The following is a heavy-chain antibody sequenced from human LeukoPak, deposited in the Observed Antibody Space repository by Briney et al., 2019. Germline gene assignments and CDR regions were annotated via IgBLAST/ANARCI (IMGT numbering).Heavy chain of an antibody. D-gene: IGHD6-19*01. CDR1: GFTVSSNY. Sequence: GGSLRLSCAASGFTVSSNYMSWVRQAPGKGLEWVSVIYSGGSTYYADSVKGRFTISRDNSKNTLYLQMNSLRSEDTAVYYCARDPSSGWYLKGWFDPWGQGTLVTVSS. CDR3: ARDPSSGWYLKGWFDP. V-gene: IGHV3-53*05. CDR2: IYSGGST. J-gene: IGHJ5*02.